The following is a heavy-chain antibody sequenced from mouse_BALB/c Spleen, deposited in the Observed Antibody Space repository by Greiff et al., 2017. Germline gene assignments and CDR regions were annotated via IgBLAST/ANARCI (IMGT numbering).Heavy chain of an antibody. CDR2: IWAGGST. V-gene: IGHV2-9*02. Sequence: VMLVESGPGLVAPSQSLSITCTVSGFSLTSYGVHWVRQPPGKGLEWLGVIWAGGSTNYNSALMSRLSISKDNSKSQVFLKMNSLQTDDTAMYYCASTMITTAFAYWGQGTLVTVSA. CDR1: GFSLTSYG. D-gene: IGHD2-4*01. CDR3: ASTMITTAFAY. J-gene: IGHJ3*01.